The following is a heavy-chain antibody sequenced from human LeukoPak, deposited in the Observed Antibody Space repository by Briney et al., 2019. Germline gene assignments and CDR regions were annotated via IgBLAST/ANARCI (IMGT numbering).Heavy chain of an antibody. V-gene: IGHV1-2*02. D-gene: IGHD3-22*01. CDR2: INPNSGGT. J-gene: IGHJ4*02. Sequence: ASVNVSCKASGYTFTGYCMHWVRQAPGQGLEWMGWINPNSGGTNYAQKFQGRVTMTRDTSISTAYMELSRLRSDDTAVYYCARDTSDAGLLEGPGGTFDYWGQGTLVTVSS. CDR1: GYTFTGYC. CDR3: ARDTSDAGLLEGPGGTFDY.